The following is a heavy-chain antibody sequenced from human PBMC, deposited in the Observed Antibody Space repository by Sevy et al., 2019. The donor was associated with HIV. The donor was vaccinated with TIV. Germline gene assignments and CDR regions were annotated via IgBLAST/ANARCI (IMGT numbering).Heavy chain of an antibody. Sequence: GGSLRLSCTASGFPFSSYAMNWVRQAPGKGLEWVSCIPNSGTTKYYSDSVRGRFTISRDNARNSLHLQMNSLRAEDTAVYYCARDLPPSATTVAHFDCWGQGTLVTVSS. CDR1: GFPFSSYA. CDR2: IPNSGTTK. V-gene: IGHV3-48*03. J-gene: IGHJ4*02. D-gene: IGHD4-17*01. CDR3: ARDLPPSATTVAHFDC.